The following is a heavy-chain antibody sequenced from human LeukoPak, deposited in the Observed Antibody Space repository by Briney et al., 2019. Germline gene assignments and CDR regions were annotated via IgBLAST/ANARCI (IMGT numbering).Heavy chain of an antibody. CDR3: ARVWTYCSSTSCYYYFDY. CDR1: GYTFTSYG. J-gene: IGHJ4*02. Sequence: GASVKVSCKASGYTFTSYGISWVRQAPGQGLEWMGWISAYNGNTNYAQKLQGRVTMTTDTSTSTAYMELRSLRSDDTAVYYCARVWTYCSSTSCYYYFDYWGQGPVVTVSS. D-gene: IGHD2-2*01. V-gene: IGHV1-18*01. CDR2: ISAYNGNT.